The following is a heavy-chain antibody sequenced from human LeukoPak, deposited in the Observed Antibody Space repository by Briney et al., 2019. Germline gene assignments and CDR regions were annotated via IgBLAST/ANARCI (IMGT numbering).Heavy chain of an antibody. CDR3: AKATVAGG. Sequence: RGSLRPSCAASGFTFSSYAMSWVRQAPGKGREGVSAISGSGGSTYYAESVKGRFTISRDNSKNTLYLQMNGLRAEDTAVYYCAKATVAGGWGQETLVTVSS. D-gene: IGHD2-15*01. V-gene: IGHV3-23*01. CDR1: GFTFSSYA. CDR2: ISGSGGST. J-gene: IGHJ4*02.